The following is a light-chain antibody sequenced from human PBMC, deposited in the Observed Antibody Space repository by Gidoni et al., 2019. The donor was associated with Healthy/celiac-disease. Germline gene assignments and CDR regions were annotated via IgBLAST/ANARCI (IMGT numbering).Light chain of an antibody. J-gene: IGKJ4*01. CDR3: QQYNNWPPLT. CDR2: GAS. V-gene: IGKV3-15*01. CDR1: QSVSSN. Sequence: EIVMTQSPATLSVSPGESATRTCRASQSVSSNLAWYQQKPGQAPRLLIYGASTMATGIPARFSGSGSGTDFTLTISSLQSEDFAVYYCQQYNNWPPLTFGGGTKVEIK.